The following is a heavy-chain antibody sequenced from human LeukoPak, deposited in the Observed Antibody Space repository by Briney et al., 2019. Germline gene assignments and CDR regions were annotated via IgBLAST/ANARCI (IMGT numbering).Heavy chain of an antibody. J-gene: IGHJ1*01. CDR3: ARDGNSGWYPEYFQH. Sequence: SETLSLTCAVSGGSISSSNWWSWVRQPPGKGLEWIGEIYHSGSTNYNPSPKSRVTISVDKSKNQFSLKLSSVTAADTAVYYCARDGNSGWYPEYFQHWGQGTLVTVSS. CDR1: GGSISSSNW. CDR2: IYHSGST. V-gene: IGHV4-4*02. D-gene: IGHD6-19*01.